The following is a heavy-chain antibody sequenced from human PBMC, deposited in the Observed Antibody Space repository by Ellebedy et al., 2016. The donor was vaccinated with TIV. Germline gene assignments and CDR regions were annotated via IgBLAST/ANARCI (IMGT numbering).Heavy chain of an antibody. Sequence: LRLSCTVSGGSISSSNYFWGWIRQTPGKGLEWIGRMHTTGSFNYNPSLKSRVTISVDTPGSQISLKLSSVTAADTAVYYCTRDFLIGATVYEFYGMDVWGQGTTVTVSS. D-gene: IGHD3-3*01. CDR3: TRDFLIGATVYEFYGMDV. J-gene: IGHJ6*02. CDR1: GGSISSSNYF. V-gene: IGHV4-61*02. CDR2: MHTTGSF.